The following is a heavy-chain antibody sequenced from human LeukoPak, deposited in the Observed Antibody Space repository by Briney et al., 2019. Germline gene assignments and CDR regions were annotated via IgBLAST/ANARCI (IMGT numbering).Heavy chain of an antibody. D-gene: IGHD3-10*01. Sequence: SETLSLTCAVYGGPFSGYYWSWIRQPPGKGLEWIGEINHSGSTNYNPSLKSRVTISVDTSKNQFSLKLSSVTAADTAVYYCARTYYYGSGSYYPPSYYFDYWGQGTLVTVSS. J-gene: IGHJ4*02. CDR1: GGPFSGYY. CDR3: ARTYYYGSGSYYPPSYYFDY. CDR2: INHSGST. V-gene: IGHV4-34*01.